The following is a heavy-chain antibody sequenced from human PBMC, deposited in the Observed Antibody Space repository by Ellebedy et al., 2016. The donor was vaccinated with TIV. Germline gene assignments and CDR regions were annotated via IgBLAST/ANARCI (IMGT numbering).Heavy chain of an antibody. Sequence: AASVKVSCKASGYTFTSYAMHWVRQAPGQRLEWMGWINAGNGNTTYSQKFQGRVTITRDTSASTAYMELSSLRSEDTAVYYCARKHFRGGFDYWGQGTLVTVSS. CDR2: INAGNGNT. D-gene: IGHD3-16*01. J-gene: IGHJ4*02. CDR1: GYTFTSYA. V-gene: IGHV1-3*01. CDR3: ARKHFRGGFDY.